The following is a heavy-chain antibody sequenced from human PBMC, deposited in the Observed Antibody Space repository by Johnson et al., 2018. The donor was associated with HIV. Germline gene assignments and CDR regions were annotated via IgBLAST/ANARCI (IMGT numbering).Heavy chain of an antibody. V-gene: IGHV3-30-3*01. Sequence: QVQLVESGGGVVQPGRSLRLSCAASGFTFSSYAMHWVRQAPGKGLEWVAVISYDGSNKYYEDSAKSRFTISRDNSKYTLYLQMSSLRAEDTAVYYCAKDMRPVRGWGGGSYRGVSDAFDIWGQGTMDTVSS. CDR3: AKDMRPVRGWGGGSYRGVSDAFDI. CDR2: ISYDGSNK. CDR1: GFTFSSYA. D-gene: IGHD1-26*01. J-gene: IGHJ3*02.